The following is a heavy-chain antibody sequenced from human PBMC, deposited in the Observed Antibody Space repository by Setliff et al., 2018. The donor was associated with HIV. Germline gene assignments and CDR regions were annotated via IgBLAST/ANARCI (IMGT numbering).Heavy chain of an antibody. CDR3: ARGPPGSSIGWYVGY. D-gene: IGHD6-19*01. V-gene: IGHV4-39*07. CDR1: GDSMSSGSYF. CDR2: INHSGST. Sequence: PSETLSLTCSVSGDSMSSGSYFWGWIRQPPGKGLEWIGEINHSGSTNYNPSLKSRVTISVDTSKNQFSLRLSSVIAADTAVYYCARGPPGSSIGWYVGYWGQGTLVTVSS. J-gene: IGHJ4*02.